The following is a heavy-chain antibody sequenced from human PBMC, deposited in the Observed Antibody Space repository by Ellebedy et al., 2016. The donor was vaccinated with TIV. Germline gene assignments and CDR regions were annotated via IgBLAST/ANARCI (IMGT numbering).Heavy chain of an antibody. CDR3: AAEAWWRLDS. V-gene: IGHV3-23*01. CDR2: ISGSGGTT. D-gene: IGHD2-15*01. Sequence: GESLKISCAASGFMFNTYAMSWVRQAPGRGLERVSTISGSGGTTYYVDSMKGRFTISRDNSKNTLYLQMNSLRAEDTAVYYCAAEAWWRLDSWGQGTLVTVSS. J-gene: IGHJ4*02. CDR1: GFMFNTYA.